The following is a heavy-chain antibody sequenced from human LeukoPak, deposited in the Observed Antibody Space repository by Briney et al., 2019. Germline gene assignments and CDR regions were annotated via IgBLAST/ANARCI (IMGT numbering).Heavy chain of an antibody. CDR3: ARDKSASYYYGMDV. J-gene: IGHJ6*02. CDR2: IWYDGSNK. CDR1: GFTLSRYG. Sequence: GGSLRLSCGAWGFTLSRYGMQGVREARGEGGEGGAVIWYDGSNKYYADSVKGRFTISRDNSKNTLYLQMNSLRAEDTAVYYCARDKSASYYYGMDVWGQGTTVTVSS. V-gene: IGHV3-33*01. D-gene: IGHD3-16*01.